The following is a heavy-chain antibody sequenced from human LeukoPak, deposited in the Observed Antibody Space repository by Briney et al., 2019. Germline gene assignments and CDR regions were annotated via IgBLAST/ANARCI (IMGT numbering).Heavy chain of an antibody. V-gene: IGHV4-59*01. Sequence: SETLSLTCTVSGGSISSYYRSWIRQPPGKGLEWIGYIYYSGSTNYNPSLKSRVTISVDTSKNQFSLKLSSVTAADTAVYYCARGYCSSTSCYSMFDPWGQGTLVTVSS. CDR2: IYYSGST. J-gene: IGHJ5*02. CDR1: GGSISSYY. D-gene: IGHD2-2*02. CDR3: ARGYCSSTSCYSMFDP.